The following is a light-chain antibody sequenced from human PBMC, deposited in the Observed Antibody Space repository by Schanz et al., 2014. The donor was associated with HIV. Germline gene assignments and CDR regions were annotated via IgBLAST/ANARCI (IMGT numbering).Light chain of an antibody. V-gene: IGLV1-44*01. CDR1: SSNIGSNS. CDR3: AAWEDDLSGYV. J-gene: IGLJ1*01. Sequence: QSVLTQPPSASGTPGQRVSISCSGSSSNIGSNSVTWYQQLPGTAPKLLIYSNNQRPSGVPDRFSVSKSGTSDSLAISGLQSEDEADYYCAAWEDDLSGYVFGTGTKLTVL. CDR2: SNN.